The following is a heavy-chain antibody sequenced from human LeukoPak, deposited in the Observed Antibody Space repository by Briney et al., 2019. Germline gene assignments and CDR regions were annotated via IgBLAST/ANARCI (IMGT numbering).Heavy chain of an antibody. J-gene: IGHJ4*02. D-gene: IGHD2-15*01. CDR3: ARAPLGFCSGGTCKRYFDY. CDR2: IYTTGST. CDR1: GGSIFSYY. V-gene: IGHV4-4*07. Sequence: SETLSLTCTVSGGSIFSYYWSWIRQPAGKGLEWIGHIYTTGSTKYNPSLKSRVTMSVDTSKNQFSLKLSSVTAADTAVYYCARAPLGFCSGGTCKRYFDYWGQGTLVTVSS.